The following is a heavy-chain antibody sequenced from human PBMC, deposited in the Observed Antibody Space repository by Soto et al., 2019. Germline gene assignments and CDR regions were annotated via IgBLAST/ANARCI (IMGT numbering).Heavy chain of an antibody. Sequence: QVHLVESGGGLVKPGGSLRLSCTASGFVFTEYYMSWVRQAPGKRPEWVSSSSSAGTTIDYADSVKGRFTISRDNAKNSMYLQMTSLRPDDTAVYYCARDRFGLFDHWGQGVLVTVSS. CDR2: SSSAGTTI. V-gene: IGHV3-11*01. CDR3: ARDRFGLFDH. J-gene: IGHJ4*02. D-gene: IGHD3-10*01. CDR1: GFVFTEYY.